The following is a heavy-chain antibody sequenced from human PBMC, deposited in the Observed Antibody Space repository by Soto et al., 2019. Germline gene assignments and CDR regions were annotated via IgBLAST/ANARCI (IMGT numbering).Heavy chain of an antibody. Sequence: CLLLWCTASGFTFGAYAVSSVRRARGKGLEWVGSIRSKAYCGTTEYATSVRGRFTISREASNSIAYQQMDSLKTENTAMYYCARYRIAAALSDFDHWGQGTLVTVSS. CDR2: IRSKAYCGTT. D-gene: IGHD6-13*01. V-gene: IGHV3-49*04. J-gene: IGHJ4*02. CDR1: GFTFGAYA. CDR3: ARYRIAAALSDFDH.